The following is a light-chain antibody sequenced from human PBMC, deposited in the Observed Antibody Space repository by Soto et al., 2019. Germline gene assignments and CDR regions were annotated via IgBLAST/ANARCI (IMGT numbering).Light chain of an antibody. CDR3: QQYNNWPPLT. J-gene: IGKJ4*01. CDR1: QSVSNN. V-gene: IGKV3-15*01. CDR2: GAS. Sequence: IMMTQSPATMSVSPGERATLSCRASQSVSNNLGWYQQKHGQAPRLLIYGASTRATDTPARFSGGGSGTEFTLTISRLQSEDFAIYYCQQYNNWPPLTFGGGTKVDIK.